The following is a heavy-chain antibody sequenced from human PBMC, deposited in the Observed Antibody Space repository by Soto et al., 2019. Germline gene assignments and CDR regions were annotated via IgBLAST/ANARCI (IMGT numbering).Heavy chain of an antibody. Sequence: GASVKVSCKASGYTFTGYYMHWVRQAPGQGLEWMGWINPNSGGTNYAQKFRGWVTMTRDTSISTAYMELSRLRSDDTAVYYCARDADDFWSGDYYYYGMDVWGQGTTVTVSS. CDR2: INPNSGGT. CDR1: GYTFTGYY. D-gene: IGHD3-3*01. J-gene: IGHJ6*02. V-gene: IGHV1-2*04. CDR3: ARDADDFWSGDYYYYGMDV.